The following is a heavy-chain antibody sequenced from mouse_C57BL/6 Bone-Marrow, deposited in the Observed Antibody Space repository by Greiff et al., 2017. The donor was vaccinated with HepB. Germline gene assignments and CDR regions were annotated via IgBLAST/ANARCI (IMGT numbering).Heavy chain of an antibody. J-gene: IGHJ1*03. Sequence: QVQLKESGPGLVQPSQSLSITCTVSGFSLTSYGVHWVRQSPGKGLEWLGVIWSGGSTDYNAAFISRLSISKDNSKSQVFFKMNSLQADETAIYYCAGSTVVPWYFDVWGTGTTVTVSS. V-gene: IGHV2-2*01. CDR1: GFSLTSYG. CDR2: IWSGGST. D-gene: IGHD1-1*01. CDR3: AGSTVVPWYFDV.